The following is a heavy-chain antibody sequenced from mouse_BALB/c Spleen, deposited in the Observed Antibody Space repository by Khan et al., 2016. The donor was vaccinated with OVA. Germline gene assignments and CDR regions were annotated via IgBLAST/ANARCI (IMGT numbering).Heavy chain of an antibody. CDR2: ISYSGST. V-gene: IGHV3-2*02. J-gene: IGHJ2*01. CDR3: ARTARIKY. D-gene: IGHD1-2*01. CDR1: GYSITSAYG. Sequence: EVQLVESGPGLVKPSQSLSLTCTVTGYSITSAYGWNWIRQFPGNKLEWMGYISYSGSTNYNPSLKSRISITRDTSKNQFFLQLNSVTTEDTATYYCARTARIKYWGQGTTLTGSS.